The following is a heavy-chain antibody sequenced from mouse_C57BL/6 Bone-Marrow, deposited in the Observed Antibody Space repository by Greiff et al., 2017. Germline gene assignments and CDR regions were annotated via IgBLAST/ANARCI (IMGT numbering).Heavy chain of an antibody. Sequence: DVHLVESGGGLVQPGESLKLSCESNEYEFSSHDMSWVRKTPEKRLELVAAINSDGGSTYYPDTMERRFIISRDNTNKTLYLQMSSLRSEDTALYYCANGYYPYYYAMDYWGQGTSVTVSS. J-gene: IGHJ4*01. D-gene: IGHD2-3*01. CDR2: INSDGGST. CDR3: ANGYYPYYYAMDY. CDR1: EYEFSSHD. V-gene: IGHV5-2*01.